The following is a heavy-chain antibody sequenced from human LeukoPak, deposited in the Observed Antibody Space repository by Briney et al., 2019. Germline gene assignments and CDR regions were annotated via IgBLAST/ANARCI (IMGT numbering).Heavy chain of an antibody. J-gene: IGHJ2*01. V-gene: IGHV1-46*01. D-gene: IGHD7-27*01. Sequence: ASVKVSCTASGYTFTSYYMHWVRQAPGQGLEWMGIINPSGGSTSYAQKFQGRVTMTRDMSTSTVYMELSSLRSEDTAVYYCARENWGFWYFDLWGRGTLVTVSS. CDR2: INPSGGST. CDR1: GYTFTSYY. CDR3: ARENWGFWYFDL.